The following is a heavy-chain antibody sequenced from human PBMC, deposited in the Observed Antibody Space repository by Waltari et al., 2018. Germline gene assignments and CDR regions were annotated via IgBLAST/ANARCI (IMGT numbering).Heavy chain of an antibody. CDR2: ISHSGST. CDR3: VRDLGGSGNSWFDA. J-gene: IGHJ5*02. Sequence: QVQLQASGPGLARPTETLSLTCDVSSYSIRSGYLWGWIRQPPGKGRQWIGSISHSGSTYYNPSLKSRVPLSVDTSKNQFALKVTSVTAADTATYYCVRDLGGSGNSWFDAWGQGSLVIVSS. D-gene: IGHD3-10*01. CDR1: SYSIRSGYL. V-gene: IGHV4-38-2*02.